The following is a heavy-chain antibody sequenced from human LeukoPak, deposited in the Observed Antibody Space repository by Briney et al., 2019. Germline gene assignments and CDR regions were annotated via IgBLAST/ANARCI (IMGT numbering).Heavy chain of an antibody. D-gene: IGHD4-17*01. CDR1: GYIFTDYH. CDR3: ARDRGTVTTINWFDP. CDR2: INPNSGGT. Sequence: ASVKVSCKASGYIFTDYHIHWVRQAPGQGLEWMGWINPNSGGTNYAQKFQGRVTMTRDTSISTAYMELSSLRSEDTAVYYCARDRGTVTTINWFDPWGQGTLVTVSS. V-gene: IGHV1-2*02. J-gene: IGHJ5*02.